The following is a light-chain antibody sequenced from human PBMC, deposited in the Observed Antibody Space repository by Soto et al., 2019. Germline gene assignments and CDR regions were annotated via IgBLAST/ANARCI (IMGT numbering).Light chain of an antibody. CDR3: MQGTHWPPYT. J-gene: IGKJ2*01. Sequence: DVVMTQSPLSLPVTLGQPASISCRSSQSLAYIDGNTYLNWFHQRPGQSPRRLIYQVSNRDSGVPDSLSGSGSGTDFTLKISRVEADDVGVYYCMQGTHWPPYTFGQGTKLEIK. CDR2: QVS. CDR1: QSLAYIDGNTY. V-gene: IGKV2-30*01.